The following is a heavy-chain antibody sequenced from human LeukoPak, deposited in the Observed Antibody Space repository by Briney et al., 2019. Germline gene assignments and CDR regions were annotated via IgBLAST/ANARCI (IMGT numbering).Heavy chain of an antibody. CDR2: ISSSGSTI. CDR1: GFTFSSYE. J-gene: IGHJ4*02. V-gene: IGHV3-48*03. CDR3: AKYRGLRFIGGSCFDY. Sequence: GGSLRLSCAASGFTFSSYEMNWVRQAPGKGLEWVSYISSSGSTIYFADSVKGRFTISRDNAKNSLYLQMNSLRAEDTAVYYCAKYRGLRFIGGSCFDYWGQGTLVTVSS. D-gene: IGHD2-15*01.